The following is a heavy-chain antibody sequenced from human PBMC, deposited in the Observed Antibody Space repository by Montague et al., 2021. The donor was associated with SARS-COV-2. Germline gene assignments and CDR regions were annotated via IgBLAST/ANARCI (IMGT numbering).Heavy chain of an antibody. V-gene: IGHV4-39*07. Sequence: SETLSLTCTVSGDSISSYSYYWAWIRQSPGKGLEWIGRIYTSGTTDYSFSLKSRVTISVDTSKNQFSLKPTSVTAADTAVYYCARAHSGSWAHLDNWGQGSLVTVSS. J-gene: IGHJ4*02. CDR3: ARAHSGSWAHLDN. CDR2: IYTSGTT. D-gene: IGHD5-12*01. CDR1: GDSISSYSYY.